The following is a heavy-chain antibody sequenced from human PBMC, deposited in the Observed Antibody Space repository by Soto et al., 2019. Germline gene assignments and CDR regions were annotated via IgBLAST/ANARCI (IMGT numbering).Heavy chain of an antibody. V-gene: IGHV3-23*01. CDR3: AKPLSAAAGNYYYYMDV. Sequence: GGSLRLSCAASGFTFSSYAMSWVRQAPGKGLEWVSAISGSGGSTYYADSVKGRFTISRDNSKNTLYLQMNSLRAEDTAVYYCAKPLSAAAGNYYYYMDVWGKGTTVTVSS. CDR1: GFTFSSYA. D-gene: IGHD6-13*01. CDR2: ISGSGGST. J-gene: IGHJ6*03.